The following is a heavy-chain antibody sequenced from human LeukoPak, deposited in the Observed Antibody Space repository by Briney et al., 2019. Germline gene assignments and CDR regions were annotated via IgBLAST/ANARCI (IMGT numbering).Heavy chain of an antibody. CDR3: ARDSYYYGSGSYGPMYV. CDR1: GGSFSGYY. Sequence: SGILSLTCAVSGGSFSGYYWSWIRQPPGKGLEWIGEINHSGSTNYNPSLKSRATISVDPSTNSFSLTLSSVTPPDTAVDDCARDSYYYGSGSYGPMYVWGQGTTVTVSS. J-gene: IGHJ6*02. CDR2: INHSGST. V-gene: IGHV4-34*01. D-gene: IGHD3-10*01.